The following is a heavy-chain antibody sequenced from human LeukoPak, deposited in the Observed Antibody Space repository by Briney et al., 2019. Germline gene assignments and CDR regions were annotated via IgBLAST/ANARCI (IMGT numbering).Heavy chain of an antibody. CDR3: ARRDDYNTFDI. V-gene: IGHV4-59*08. CDR2: IYYGGST. D-gene: IGHD5-24*01. CDR1: GGSISSHS. J-gene: IGHJ3*02. Sequence: SETLSLTCTVSGGSISSHSWSWIRQPPGRGLEWIWYIYYGGSTNYNPSLKSRVTISLDTSKSQFSLKLNSVTAADTAVYYCARRDDYNTFDIWGQGTMVTVSS.